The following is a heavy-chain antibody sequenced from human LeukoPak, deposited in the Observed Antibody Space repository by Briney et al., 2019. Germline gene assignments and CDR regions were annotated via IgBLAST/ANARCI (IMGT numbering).Heavy chain of an antibody. J-gene: IGHJ5*02. CDR3: ASLLCSGGSCYLGWFDP. Sequence: PSETLSLTCAVYGGSFSDYYWSWLRQPPGKGLEWIGEINHTGSTNYNPSLKSRVTISVDTSKNQFSLNLSSVTAADTAVYYCASLLCSGGSCYLGWFDPWGQGTLVTVSS. V-gene: IGHV4-34*01. D-gene: IGHD2-15*01. CDR1: GGSFSDYY. CDR2: INHTGST.